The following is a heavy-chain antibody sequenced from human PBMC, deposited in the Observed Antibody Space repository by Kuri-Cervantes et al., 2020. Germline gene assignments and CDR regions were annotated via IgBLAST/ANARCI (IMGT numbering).Heavy chain of an antibody. J-gene: IGHJ2*01. CDR1: GYTLTELS. CDR2: FDPEDGET. D-gene: IGHD3-10*01. V-gene: IGHV1-24*01. Sequence: ASVKVSCKVSGYTLTELSMHWVRQAPGKGLEWMGGFDPEDGETIYAQKFQGRVTMTEDTSTDTAYMELSNLRSEDTAVYYCATDLITMVRGEVGYFDLWGRGTLVTVSS. CDR3: ATDLITMVRGEVGYFDL.